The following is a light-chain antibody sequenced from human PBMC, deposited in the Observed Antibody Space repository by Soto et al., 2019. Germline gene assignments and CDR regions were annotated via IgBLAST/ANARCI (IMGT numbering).Light chain of an antibody. J-gene: IGLJ2*01. CDR1: SSDVGGYNY. V-gene: IGLV2-14*01. Sequence: QSALTQPASVSGSPGQSITISCTGTSSDVGGYNYVSWYQQHPGKAPKLMIYDVSNRPSGVSNRFSGSKSGNTASLTISGLQGEDEADYYCSSYTSSSTLGVVFGGGTKLTVL. CDR2: DVS. CDR3: SSYTSSSTLGVV.